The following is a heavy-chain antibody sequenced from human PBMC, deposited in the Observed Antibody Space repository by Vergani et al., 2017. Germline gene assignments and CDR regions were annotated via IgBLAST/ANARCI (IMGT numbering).Heavy chain of an antibody. CDR3: AKANHQNGGYDYLYYYHAMDV. J-gene: IGHJ6*02. V-gene: IGHV3-23*01. CDR2: ISCSGGST. D-gene: IGHD5-12*01. Sequence: EVQLLESGGDLVQPGGSLRLSCAASGFTFNHYAMNWVRQAPGKGLEWVSGISCSGGSTYYAGSVKGRFTISRDSSKNTLYLQMNSLSAGDTAVYYCAKANHQNGGYDYLYYYHAMDVWGQGTTVTVSS. CDR1: GFTFNHYA.